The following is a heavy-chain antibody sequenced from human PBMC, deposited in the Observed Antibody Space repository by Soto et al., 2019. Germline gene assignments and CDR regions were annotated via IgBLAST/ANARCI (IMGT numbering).Heavy chain of an antibody. J-gene: IGHJ4*02. D-gene: IGHD3-22*01. CDR1: GFTISDFG. CDR2: ITSSSSYI. V-gene: IGHV3-21*01. Sequence: GGSLRLSCSASGFTISDFGMFWVRQAPGKGLEWVASITSSSSYIYYEDSLKGRFTISRDNAKNSLFLQLDSLRAEDTAVYFCVRARSTDSRPDYWGQGTLVTVSS. CDR3: VRARSTDSRPDY.